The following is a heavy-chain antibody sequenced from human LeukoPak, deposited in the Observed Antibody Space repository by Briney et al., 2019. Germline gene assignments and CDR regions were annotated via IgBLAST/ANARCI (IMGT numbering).Heavy chain of an antibody. CDR1: GGSISNYY. V-gene: IGHV4-59*08. Sequence: SETLSLTCTVSGGSISNYYWSWIRQPPGKGLEWIGNIYYSGSTNYNPSLKSRVTISVDTSKNQFSLKLSSVTAADTAVYYCARSSSSSWYYYYYGMDVWGQGTTVTVSS. D-gene: IGHD6-13*01. CDR3: ARSSSSSWYYYYYGMDV. J-gene: IGHJ6*02. CDR2: IYYSGST.